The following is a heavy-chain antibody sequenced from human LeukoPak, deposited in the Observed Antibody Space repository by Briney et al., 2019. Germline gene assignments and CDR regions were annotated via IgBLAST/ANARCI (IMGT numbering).Heavy chain of an antibody. Sequence: SQTLSLTRTVSGGSISGGDYYWSWIRQPPGKGLEWIGYIYYSGSTYYNPSLKIRVTISVDTSKNQFYLKLSSVTVADTAVYYCARGDGSGSSDNDAFDNWGQGTMVTVSS. J-gene: IGHJ3*02. V-gene: IGHV4-30-4*01. CDR2: IYYSGST. CDR3: ARGDGSGSSDNDAFDN. CDR1: GGSISGGDYY. D-gene: IGHD3-10*01.